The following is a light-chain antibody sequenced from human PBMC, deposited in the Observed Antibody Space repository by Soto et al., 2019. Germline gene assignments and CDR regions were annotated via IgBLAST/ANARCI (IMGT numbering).Light chain of an antibody. Sequence: DIQMTQSPSSLSASVGDRVTITCQASQEISNYVNWYQQKPGKAPNLLVYDASNLQSGVPSRFSGCGSGTVFTFTISSLQPEDIATYFCQQFYNLPYTFGQGTKLQIK. CDR2: DAS. V-gene: IGKV1-33*01. CDR3: QQFYNLPYT. CDR1: QEISNY. J-gene: IGKJ2*01.